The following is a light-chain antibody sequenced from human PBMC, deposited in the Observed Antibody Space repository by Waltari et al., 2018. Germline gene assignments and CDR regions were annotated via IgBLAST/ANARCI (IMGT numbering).Light chain of an antibody. CDR3: HQYNSYPWT. CDR2: KAS. Sequence: DIQMTQSPSTLSASVGDRVPITCRASQSITDLLAWYQQKPGKAPSLLIYKASGLESGVPSRFSAGGSGTEFTLTISSLQLDDFATYYCHQYNSYPWTFGQGTKVEIK. J-gene: IGKJ1*01. CDR1: QSITDL. V-gene: IGKV1-5*03.